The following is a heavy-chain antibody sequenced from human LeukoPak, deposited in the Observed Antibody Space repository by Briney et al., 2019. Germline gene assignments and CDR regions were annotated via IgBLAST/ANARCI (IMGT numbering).Heavy chain of an antibody. CDR3: ARGLASGYPYYYYYMDV. J-gene: IGHJ6*03. D-gene: IGHD3-3*01. V-gene: IGHV4-34*01. CDR2: INHSGST. CDR1: GGSFSGYY. Sequence: SETLSLTCAVYGGSFSGYYWSWIRQPPGKGLEWIGEINHSGSTNYNPSLKSRVTISVDTSKNQFSLKLSSVTAADTAVYYCARGLASGYPYYYYYMDVWGKGTTVTVSS.